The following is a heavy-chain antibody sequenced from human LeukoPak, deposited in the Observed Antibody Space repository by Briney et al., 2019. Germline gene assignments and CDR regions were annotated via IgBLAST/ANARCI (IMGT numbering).Heavy chain of an antibody. Sequence: SVKVSCKASGGTFSSYTISWVRQAPGQGLEWMGRIIPILGIANYAQKFQGRVTITADKSTSTAYMELSSLRSEDTAVYYCARDLLAEHYYGSGSYSLGYWGQGTLVTVSS. CDR3: ARDLLAEHYYGSGSYSLGY. V-gene: IGHV1-69*04. CDR1: GGTFSSYT. D-gene: IGHD3-10*01. CDR2: IIPILGIA. J-gene: IGHJ4*02.